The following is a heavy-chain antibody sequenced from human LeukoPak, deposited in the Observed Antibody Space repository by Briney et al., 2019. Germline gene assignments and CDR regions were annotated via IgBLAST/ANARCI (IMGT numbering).Heavy chain of an antibody. CDR2: TSYDGRSE. Sequence: GGSLRLSCVASGFTFITSSMHWVRQAPGKGLEWVAVTSYDGRSENYAESVKGRFSISRDNSNNTVYLQMSSLRPQDTAVYYCAKHYEYWSGYIRGFDSWGQGTLVTVSS. D-gene: IGHD3-3*01. CDR1: GFTFITSS. J-gene: IGHJ5*01. CDR3: AKHYEYWSGYIRGFDS. V-gene: IGHV3-30*18.